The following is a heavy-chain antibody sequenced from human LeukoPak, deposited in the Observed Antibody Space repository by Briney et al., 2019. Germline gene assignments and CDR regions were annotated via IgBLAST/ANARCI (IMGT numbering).Heavy chain of an antibody. CDR3: AREGGYTYGSDY. J-gene: IGHJ4*02. CDR1: GFTFSRYW. CDR2: ISPDGSTT. V-gene: IGHV3-74*03. D-gene: IGHD5-18*01. Sequence: GGSLRLSCAASGFTFSRYWMHWVRQAPGKGLMWVSCISPDGSTTLYADSVKGRFTISRDNAKNTLYLQMNSLRAEDTAVYYCAREGGYTYGSDYWGQGTLVTVSS.